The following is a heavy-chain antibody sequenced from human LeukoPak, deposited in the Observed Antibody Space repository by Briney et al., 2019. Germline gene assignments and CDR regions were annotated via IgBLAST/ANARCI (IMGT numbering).Heavy chain of an antibody. V-gene: IGHV3-7*01. D-gene: IGHD5-24*01. Sequence: GGSLRLSCAASGFTLRTYWMSWVRQAPGKGLEWVANIKQGESEKYYVDSVKGRFTISRDNAKNSLYLQMNSLRGEDTAVYYCARPRWLQFGPHDSWGQGTLVTVSS. CDR2: IKQGESEK. CDR3: ARPRWLQFGPHDS. CDR1: GFTLRTYW. J-gene: IGHJ4*02.